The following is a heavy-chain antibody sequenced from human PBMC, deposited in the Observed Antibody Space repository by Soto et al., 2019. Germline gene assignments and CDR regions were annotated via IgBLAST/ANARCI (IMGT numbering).Heavy chain of an antibody. CDR2: ISHSGTA. CDR3: ARGHYDVLTGYYVRYFVY. J-gene: IGHJ4*02. Sequence: QVQLQESGPGLVKPSQTLSLRCSVSGGSVRSDDYFWSWIRQPPGKALEWMGYISHSGTAYYNPSLKRRLAMSIDTSKKHFSLSLRSLTAADTATYYCARGHYDVLTGYYVRYFVYWGRGTRVTVSS. D-gene: IGHD3-9*01. V-gene: IGHV4-30-4*01. CDR1: GGSVRSDDYF.